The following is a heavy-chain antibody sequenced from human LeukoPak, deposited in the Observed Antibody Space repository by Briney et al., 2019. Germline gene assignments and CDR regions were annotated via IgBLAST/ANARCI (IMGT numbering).Heavy chain of an antibody. CDR1: GFTFSTYW. CDR2: INSDGSST. Sequence: GGSLRLSCAASGFTFSTYWMHWVRQAPGKGPVWVSRINSDGSSTTYADSVKGRFTISRDSAKSTLYLQMSSLRAEDTAVYYCARSYGMDVWGQGTTVTVSS. CDR3: ARSYGMDV. V-gene: IGHV3-74*01. J-gene: IGHJ6*02.